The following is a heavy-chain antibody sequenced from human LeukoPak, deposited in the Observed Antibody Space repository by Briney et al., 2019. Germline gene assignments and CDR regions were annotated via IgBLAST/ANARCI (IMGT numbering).Heavy chain of an antibody. CDR2: IKQDGSEK. V-gene: IGHV3-7*01. CDR3: ARDIAVVPAATHYYYYGMDV. J-gene: IGHJ6*02. CDR1: GFTFSSYW. Sequence: GGSLRLSCAASGFTFSSYWMSWVRQAPGKGLEWVANIKQDGSEKYYVDSVKGRFTISRDNAKNSLYLQMNSLRAEDTAVYYCARDIAVVPAATHYYYYGMDVWGQGTTVTVSS. D-gene: IGHD2-2*01.